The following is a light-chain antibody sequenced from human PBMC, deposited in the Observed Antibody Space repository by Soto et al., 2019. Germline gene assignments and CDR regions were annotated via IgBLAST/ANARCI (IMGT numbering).Light chain of an antibody. CDR2: DVS. CDR1: SSDVGGYNY. CDR3: CSYAGSPRYV. Sequence: QSALTQPRSVSGSPGQSVTISCTGTSSDVGGYNYVSWYQQHPVKAPKVMIYDVSERPSGVPDRFSGSKSGNTASLTISGLHAEDEADYYCCSYAGSPRYVLGTGTKLTVL. J-gene: IGLJ1*01. V-gene: IGLV2-11*01.